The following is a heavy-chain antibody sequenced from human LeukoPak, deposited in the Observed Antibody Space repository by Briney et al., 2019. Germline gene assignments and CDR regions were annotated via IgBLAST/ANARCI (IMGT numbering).Heavy chain of an antibody. CDR1: GGSISSYY. D-gene: IGHD3-10*01. J-gene: IGHJ4*02. V-gene: IGHV4-59*01. CDR2: IYYSGST. Sequence: PSEALSLTCTVSGGSISSYYWSWIRQPLGKGLEWIGYIYYSGSTNYNPSLKSRVTISVDTSKNQFSLKLSSVTAADTAVYYCASSPITMVRELDYWGQGTLVTVSS. CDR3: ASSPITMVRELDY.